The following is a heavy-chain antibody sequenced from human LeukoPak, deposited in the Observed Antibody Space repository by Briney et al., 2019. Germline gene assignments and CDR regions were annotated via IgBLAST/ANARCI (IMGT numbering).Heavy chain of an antibody. CDR2: ISSSGSTI. D-gene: IGHD6-6*01. CDR1: GFTFSSYE. Sequence: GXXLRLSCAASGFTFSSYEMNWVRQAPGKGLEWVSYISSSGSTIYYADSVKGRFTISRDNAKNSLYLQMNSLRAEDTAVYYCARDRYSSSPYYYYYYMDVWGKGTTVTVSS. CDR3: ARDRYSSSPYYYYYYMDV. V-gene: IGHV3-48*03. J-gene: IGHJ6*03.